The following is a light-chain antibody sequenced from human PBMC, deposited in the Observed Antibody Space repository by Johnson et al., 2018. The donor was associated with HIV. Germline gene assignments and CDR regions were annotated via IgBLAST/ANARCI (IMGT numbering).Light chain of an antibody. CDR3: GTWDSSLSVNYV. V-gene: IGLV1-51*02. CDR1: SSNIGNNY. J-gene: IGLJ1*01. CDR2: ENN. Sequence: QSVLTQPPSVSAAPGKKVTISCSGSSSNIGNNYVSWYQQLPGTAPKLLIYENNKRPSGIPDRFSGSKSGTSATLGITGLQTGDEADYYCGTWDSSLSVNYVFGTGTKVTVL.